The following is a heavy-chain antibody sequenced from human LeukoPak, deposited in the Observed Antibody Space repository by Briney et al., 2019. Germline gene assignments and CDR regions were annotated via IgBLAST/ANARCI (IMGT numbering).Heavy chain of an antibody. CDR3: ASGTAMVPYYYYYMDV. Sequence: ASVKVSCKASGGTFSSYAISWVQQAPGQGLEWMGGIIPIFGTANYAQKFQGRVTITTDESTSTAYMELSSLRSEDTAVYYCASGTAMVPYYYYYMDVWGKGTTVTVSS. CDR2: IIPIFGTA. CDR1: GGTFSSYA. D-gene: IGHD5-18*01. J-gene: IGHJ6*03. V-gene: IGHV1-69*05.